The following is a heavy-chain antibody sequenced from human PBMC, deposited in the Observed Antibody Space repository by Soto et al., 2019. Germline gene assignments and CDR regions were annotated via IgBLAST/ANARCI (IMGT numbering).Heavy chain of an antibody. CDR3: ARENWVLMVYAMNLDAFDI. J-gene: IGHJ3*02. CDR1: GFTFSDHA. CDR2: IRGDLVTT. D-gene: IGHD2-8*01. Sequence: EMQLLESGGDLVQPGGSLRLSCATSGFTFSDHAMHWVRQAPGEGLEWVSGIRGDLVTTPYADSVKGRFTISRDNSKNSLYLQMNSLRAEDTAVYYCARENWVLMVYAMNLDAFDIWGQGTMVTVSS. V-gene: IGHV3-23*01.